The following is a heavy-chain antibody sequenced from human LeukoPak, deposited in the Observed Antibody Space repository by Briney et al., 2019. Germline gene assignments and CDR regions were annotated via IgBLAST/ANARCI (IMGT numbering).Heavy chain of an antibody. Sequence: GASVKVSCKASGYTFTGYYMHWVRQAPGQGLEWMGIINPSGGSTSYAQKFQGRVTMTRDMSTSTVYMELSSLRSEDTAVYYCARSVRFGITIFGVVSYPPELDYWGQGTLVTVSS. CDR2: INPSGGST. CDR3: ARSVRFGITIFGVVSYPPELDY. D-gene: IGHD3-3*01. CDR1: GYTFTGYY. J-gene: IGHJ4*02. V-gene: IGHV1-46*01.